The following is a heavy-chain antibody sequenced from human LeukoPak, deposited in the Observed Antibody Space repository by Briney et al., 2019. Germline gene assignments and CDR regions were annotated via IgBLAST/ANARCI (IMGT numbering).Heavy chain of an antibody. J-gene: IGHJ3*02. CDR1: GGSISSFY. CDR3: AREGYYDSSGYYEI. D-gene: IGHD3-22*01. Sequence: SETLSRTGTGSGGSISSFYWSWIRQPAGNGREWIGRIYTSGSNNYNPSLKSRVTMSVDTSKNQFSLKLSSVTAADTAVYYCAREGYYDSSGYYEIWGQGTMVTVSS. V-gene: IGHV4-4*07. CDR2: IYTSGSN.